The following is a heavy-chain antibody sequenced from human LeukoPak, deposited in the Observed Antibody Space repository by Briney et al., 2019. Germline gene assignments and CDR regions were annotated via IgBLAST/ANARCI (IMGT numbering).Heavy chain of an antibody. CDR1: GFTFSSYA. Sequence: PGASLRLSCAASGFTFSSYAMSWVRQAPGKGLEWVSAISGSGGSTYYADSVKGRFTISRDNSKNTLYLQMNSLRAEDTAVYYCAKTPSLGYCSSTSCYGGYGMDVWGKGTTVTVSS. CDR3: AKTPSLGYCSSTSCYGGYGMDV. J-gene: IGHJ6*04. CDR2: ISGSGGST. V-gene: IGHV3-23*01. D-gene: IGHD2-2*01.